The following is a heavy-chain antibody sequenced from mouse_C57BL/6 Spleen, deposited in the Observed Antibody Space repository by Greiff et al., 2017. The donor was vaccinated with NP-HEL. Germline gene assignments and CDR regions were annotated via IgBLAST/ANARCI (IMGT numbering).Heavy chain of an antibody. V-gene: IGHV5-6*01. J-gene: IGHJ1*03. CDR2: ISSGGSYT. CDR1: GFTFSSYG. CDR3: AREDAYWYFDV. Sequence: EVHLVESGGDLVKPGGSLKLSCAASGFTFSSYGMSWVRQTPDKRLEWVATISSGGSYTYYPDSVKGRFTISRDNAKNTLYLQMSSLKSEDTAMYYCAREDAYWYFDVWGTGTTVTVSS.